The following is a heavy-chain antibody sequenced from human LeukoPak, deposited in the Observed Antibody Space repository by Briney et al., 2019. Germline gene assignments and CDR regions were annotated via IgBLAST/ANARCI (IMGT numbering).Heavy chain of an antibody. D-gene: IGHD6-19*01. J-gene: IGHJ4*02. Sequence: GGSLRLSCAASGFTFSSYATSWVRQAPGKGLEWVSAISGSGGSTYYADSVKGRFTISRDNSKNTLYLQMNSLRAEDTAVYYCAKDRTPPGIAVAGLFDYWGQGALVTVSS. V-gene: IGHV3-23*01. CDR2: ISGSGGST. CDR3: AKDRTPPGIAVAGLFDY. CDR1: GFTFSSYA.